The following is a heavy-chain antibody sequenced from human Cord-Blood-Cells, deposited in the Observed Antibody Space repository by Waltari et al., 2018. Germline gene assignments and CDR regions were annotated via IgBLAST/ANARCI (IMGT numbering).Heavy chain of an antibody. CDR2: ISYDGSNK. D-gene: IGHD2-21*01. Sequence: QVQLVESGGGVVQPGRSRRLSCAASGVTFRSYAIPWVRKAPGKGVEWVAVISYDGSNKYYADSVKGRFTISRDNSKNTLYLQMNSLRAEDTAVYYCARIMLFYGDYFDYWGQGTLVTVSS. CDR3: ARIMLFYGDYFDY. J-gene: IGHJ4*02. CDR1: GVTFRSYA. V-gene: IGHV3-30-3*01.